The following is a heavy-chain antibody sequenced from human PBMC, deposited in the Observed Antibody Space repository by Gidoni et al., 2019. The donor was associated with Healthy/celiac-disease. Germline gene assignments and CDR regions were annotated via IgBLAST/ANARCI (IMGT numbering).Heavy chain of an antibody. D-gene: IGHD1-1*01. CDR1: GFSLSSSGVG. CDR3: AHGNYCFDH. Sequence: QLTLKESGPTLVKPTQTLTLTCTVSGFSLSSSGVGVGWIRQPPGNALEWLALLYWDYDKRYSPSLKSRLTITKDTSKNQMVLTMNNMDPVDTATYDCAHGNYCFDHWGQGTLVTVSS. CDR2: LYWDYDK. J-gene: IGHJ4*02. V-gene: IGHV2-5*02.